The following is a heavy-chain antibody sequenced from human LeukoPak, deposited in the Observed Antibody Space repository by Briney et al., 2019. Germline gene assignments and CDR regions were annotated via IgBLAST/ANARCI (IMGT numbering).Heavy chain of an antibody. CDR2: INWNGGST. J-gene: IGHJ5*02. Sequence: GGSLRLSCAASGFTFDDYGMSWVRQAPGKGLEWVSGINWNGGSTGYADSVKGRFTISRDNAKNSLYLQMNSLRAEDTALYYCARCPTGKLVNNWFDPWGQGTLVTVSS. CDR1: GFTFDDYG. D-gene: IGHD6-6*01. V-gene: IGHV3-20*04. CDR3: ARCPTGKLVNNWFDP.